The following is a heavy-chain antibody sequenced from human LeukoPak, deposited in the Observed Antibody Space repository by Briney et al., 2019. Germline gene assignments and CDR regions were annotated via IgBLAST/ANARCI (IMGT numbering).Heavy chain of an antibody. D-gene: IGHD2-15*01. CDR2: INPSGGST. CDR1: GYTFTSYY. Sequence: ASVKVSCKASGYTFTSYYMHWVRQAPGQGPEWMGIINPSGGSTSYAQKFQGRVTMTRDMSTSTVYMELSSLRFDDTAVYYCARSQESCSGGTCPGDYWGQGTLVTVSS. V-gene: IGHV1-46*01. J-gene: IGHJ4*02. CDR3: ARSQESCSGGTCPGDY.